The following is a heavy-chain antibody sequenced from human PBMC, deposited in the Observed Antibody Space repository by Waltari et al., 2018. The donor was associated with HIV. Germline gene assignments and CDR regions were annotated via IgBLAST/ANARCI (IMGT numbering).Heavy chain of an antibody. CDR2: INHSGTV. V-gene: IGHV4-34*01. CDR3: ARWRGHFDV. CDR1: GGSLTGNY. D-gene: IGHD3-3*01. Sequence: QVELQQWGGGLVLKPSETLSLACALSGGSLTGNYWSWSRQGPGTGPEWIGEINHSGTVNYKPSLRRRITISFDMPSNQLSLRLTAVTAADSAAYYCARWRGHFDVWGRGTLVTVS. J-gene: IGHJ2*01.